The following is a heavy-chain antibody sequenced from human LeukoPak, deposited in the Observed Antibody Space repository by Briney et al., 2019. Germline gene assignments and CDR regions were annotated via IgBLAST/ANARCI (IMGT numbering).Heavy chain of an antibody. CDR3: ARYHHKRPGLGAFDI. CDR1: GFTFSDYW. V-gene: IGHV3-74*01. CDR2: IKPDGSST. J-gene: IGHJ3*02. Sequence: PGGSLRLSCAASGFTFSDYWMHWVRQAPGKGLVWVSDIKPDGSSTRYADSVKGRFTISRDNSKNTLYLQMNSLRAEDAAVYYCARYHHKRPGLGAFDIWGQGTMVTVSS. D-gene: IGHD2-2*01.